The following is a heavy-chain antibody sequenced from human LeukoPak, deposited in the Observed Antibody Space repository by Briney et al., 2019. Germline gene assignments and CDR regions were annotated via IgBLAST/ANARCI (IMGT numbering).Heavy chain of an antibody. J-gene: IGHJ5*02. CDR2: ISSSSSYI. CDR3: ARDLMRGVSGWYLSWFDP. V-gene: IGHV3-21*01. CDR1: GFTFSSYI. Sequence: GGSLRLSCAASGFTFSSYIMNWVRQAPGKGLEWVSSISSSSSYIYYADSVKGRFTIPRDNAKNSLYLQMNSLRAEDTAVYYCARDLMRGVSGWYLSWFDPWGQGTLVTVSS. D-gene: IGHD6-19*01.